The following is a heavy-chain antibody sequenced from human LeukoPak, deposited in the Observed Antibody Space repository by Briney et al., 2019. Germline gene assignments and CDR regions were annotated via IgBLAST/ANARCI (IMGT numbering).Heavy chain of an antibody. Sequence: GASVKVSCKASGYTFTSYGIIWVRQAPGQGLEWMGGIRTYDDNANYAERLQGRVTMTTDTSTSTAYMELRSLRSDDTAVYYCASPLNYYDSSGYYAGINDAFDIWGQGTMVTVSS. J-gene: IGHJ3*02. CDR1: GYTFTSYG. CDR3: ASPLNYYDSSGYYAGINDAFDI. D-gene: IGHD3-22*01. CDR2: IRTYDDNA. V-gene: IGHV1-18*01.